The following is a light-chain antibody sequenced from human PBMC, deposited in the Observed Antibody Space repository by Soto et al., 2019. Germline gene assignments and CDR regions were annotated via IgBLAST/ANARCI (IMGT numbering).Light chain of an antibody. CDR3: SSYTSSSCVV. CDR2: EVS. CDR1: SSDVGGYNY. Sequence: QSALTQPASVSGSPGQSITISCTGTSSDVGGYNYVSWYQQHPGKAPKLMIYEVSNRPSGVSNRFSGSKSGNTASLTISGLQAEDEPDYYCSSYTSSSCVVFGGGTKLTVL. J-gene: IGLJ2*01. V-gene: IGLV2-14*01.